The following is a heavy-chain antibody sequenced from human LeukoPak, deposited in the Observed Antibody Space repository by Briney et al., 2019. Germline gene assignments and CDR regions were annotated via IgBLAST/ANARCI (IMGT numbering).Heavy chain of an antibody. CDR2: IIPIFGTA. Sequence: SVKVSCKASRGTFSSYAINWVRQAPGQGLEWMGGIIPIFGTANYAQKLQGRVTMTTDTSTSTAYMELRSLRSDDTAVYYCARGDSSSSEPNFDYWGQGTLVTVSS. D-gene: IGHD6-6*01. V-gene: IGHV1-69*05. CDR1: RGTFSSYA. CDR3: ARGDSSSSEPNFDY. J-gene: IGHJ4*02.